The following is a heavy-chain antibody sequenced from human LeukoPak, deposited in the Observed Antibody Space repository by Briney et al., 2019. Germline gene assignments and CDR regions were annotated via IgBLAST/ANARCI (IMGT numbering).Heavy chain of an antibody. CDR1: GFTFDDYA. D-gene: IGHD3-22*01. CDR2: ISWNSGSI. Sequence: GGSLRLSCAASGFTFDDYAMHWVRQAPGKGLEWVSGISWNSGSIGCADSVKGRFTISRDNAKNSLYLQMNSLRAEDTALYYCAKDTTHYYDSSGTFDYWGQGTLVTVSS. CDR3: AKDTTHYYDSSGTFDY. J-gene: IGHJ4*02. V-gene: IGHV3-9*01.